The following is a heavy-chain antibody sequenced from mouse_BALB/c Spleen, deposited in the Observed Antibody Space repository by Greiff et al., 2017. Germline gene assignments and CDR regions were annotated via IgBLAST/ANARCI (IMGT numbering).Heavy chain of an antibody. D-gene: IGHD2-2*01. CDR3: TRDKEGYHTWFAY. Sequence: VQLQQSGAELVKPGASVTLSCKASGYTFTSYYMYWVKQRPGQGLEWIGEINPSNGGTNFTEKFKSKATLTVDKSSSTAYMQLSSLTSEDSAVYYCTRDKEGYHTWFAYWGQGTLVTVSA. CDR2: INPSNGGT. CDR1: GYTFTSYY. J-gene: IGHJ3*01. V-gene: IGHV1S81*02.